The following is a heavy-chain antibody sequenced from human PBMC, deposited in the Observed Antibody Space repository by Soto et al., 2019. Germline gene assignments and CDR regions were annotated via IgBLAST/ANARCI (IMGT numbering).Heavy chain of an antibody. CDR2: ISAYNGNT. V-gene: IGHV1-18*04. Sequence: ASVKVSCKASGYTFTSYGISWVRQAPGQGLEWMGWISAYNGNTNYAQKIQGRVTMTTDTSTSTAYMELRSLRSDDTAVYYCARDISREVLWFGESHDAFDIWGQGTMVTVSS. CDR1: GYTFTSYG. CDR3: ARDISREVLWFGESHDAFDI. D-gene: IGHD3-10*01. J-gene: IGHJ3*02.